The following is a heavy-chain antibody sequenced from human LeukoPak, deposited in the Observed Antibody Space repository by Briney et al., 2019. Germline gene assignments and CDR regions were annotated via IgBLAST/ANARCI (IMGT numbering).Heavy chain of an antibody. V-gene: IGHV3-23*01. CDR3: AKELNRMAITMIVVVITDAFDI. Sequence: GGSLRLSCAASGITFSSYGMSWVRQAPGKGLEWVSSISSTGGTTYYADSVKGRFTISRDNSKNKLYLQMNSLRAEDTAVYYCAKELNRMAITMIVVVITDAFDIWGQGTMVTVSS. J-gene: IGHJ3*02. CDR1: GITFSSYG. CDR2: ISSTGGTT. D-gene: IGHD3-22*01.